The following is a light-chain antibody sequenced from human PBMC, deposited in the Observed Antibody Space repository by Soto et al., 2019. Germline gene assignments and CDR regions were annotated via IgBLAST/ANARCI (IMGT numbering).Light chain of an antibody. CDR2: GAS. Sequence: EIVLTQSPGTLSLSPGERATLSCRASQSVSNNYLAWYQQQPGQAPRRLIYGASTRATGIPDRFSGSGSGTDFTLTIGRLEPEDFAVYYGPQYGSSPTFGEGTRLEIK. J-gene: IGKJ5*01. CDR1: QSVSNNY. CDR3: PQYGSSPT. V-gene: IGKV3-20*01.